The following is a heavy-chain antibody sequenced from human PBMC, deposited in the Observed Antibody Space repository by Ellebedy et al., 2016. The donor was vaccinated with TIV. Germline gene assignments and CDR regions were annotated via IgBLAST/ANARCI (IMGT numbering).Heavy chain of an antibody. CDR2: IYPGDSDN. CDR3: ATVSYCSGGSCYRKEFDY. CDR1: GYSFTSYW. V-gene: IGHV5-51*01. J-gene: IGHJ4*02. D-gene: IGHD2-15*01. Sequence: GESLKISCKGSGYSFTSYWIGWVREMPGKGLGWMGIIYPGDSDNRYSPSFQGQVTIPADKSINTSYLQWNSLQASDPAMYYCATVSYCSGGSCYRKEFDYWGQGTLVTVSS.